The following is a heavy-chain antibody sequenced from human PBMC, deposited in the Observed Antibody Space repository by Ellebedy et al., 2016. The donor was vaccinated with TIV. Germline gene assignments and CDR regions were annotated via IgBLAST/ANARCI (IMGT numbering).Heavy chain of an antibody. CDR2: MNPSTGKS. J-gene: IGHJ4*02. V-gene: IGHV1-8*01. D-gene: IGHD1-26*01. Sequence: AASVKVSCKASGYTFSIYDINWVRQDTGQGLEWMGWMNPSTGKSDYAQKYQGRVTMPANTSISTAYMELSSLTSDDTAVYYCAKGPVGAANWGQGTLVTVSS. CDR3: AKGPVGAAN. CDR1: GYTFSIYD.